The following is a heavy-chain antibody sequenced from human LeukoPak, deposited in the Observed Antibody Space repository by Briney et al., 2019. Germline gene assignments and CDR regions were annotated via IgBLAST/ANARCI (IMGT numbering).Heavy chain of an antibody. CDR3: ARDGSGYSPYYFDY. Sequence: GGSLGLSCAASGFTFSSYSMNWVRQAPGKGLEWVSSISSSSSYIYYADSVKGRFTISRDNAKNSLYLQMNSLRAEDTAVYYCARDGSGYSPYYFDYWGQGTLVTVSS. D-gene: IGHD5-18*01. V-gene: IGHV3-21*01. J-gene: IGHJ4*02. CDR1: GFTFSSYS. CDR2: ISSSSSYI.